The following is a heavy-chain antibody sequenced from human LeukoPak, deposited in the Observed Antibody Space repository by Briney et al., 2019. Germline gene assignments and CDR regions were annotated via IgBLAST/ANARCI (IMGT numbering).Heavy chain of an antibody. D-gene: IGHD5-18*01. Sequence: GGSLGLSCAASGFTFSSYEMNWVRQAPGKGLEWVSYISSSGTTMYYADSMKGRLTISRNNAKNSLDLQVNSLRAEDTAVYYCARGFGYGFDNWGQGTLVTVSS. CDR2: ISSSGTTM. J-gene: IGHJ4*02. V-gene: IGHV3-48*03. CDR3: ARGFGYGFDN. CDR1: GFTFSSYE.